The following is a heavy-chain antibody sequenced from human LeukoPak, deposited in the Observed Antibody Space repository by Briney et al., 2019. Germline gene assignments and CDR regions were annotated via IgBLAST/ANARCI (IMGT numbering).Heavy chain of an antibody. CDR1: GSTFGRHW. D-gene: IGHD1-26*01. V-gene: IGHV3-7*01. CDR3: ARSNYGTYDY. Sequence: GGSLRLSCAASGSTFGRHWMNWVRQAPGKGLEWVASITPDGRDRYYVDSVKGRFTVSRDNAKNSLYLQMISLRGEDTAVYFCARSNYGTYDYWGQGGLVTVSS. CDR2: ITPDGRDR. J-gene: IGHJ4*02.